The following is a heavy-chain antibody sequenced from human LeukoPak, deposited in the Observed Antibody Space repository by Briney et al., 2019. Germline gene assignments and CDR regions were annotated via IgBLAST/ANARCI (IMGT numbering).Heavy chain of an antibody. CDR3: ARDSYLGNWFDP. V-gene: IGHV1-69*13. Sequence: SVKVSCKASGGTFSSYAISWVRQAPGQGLEWMGGIIPIFGTANYAQKFQGRVTITADESTSTAYMELSSLRSEDTAVYYCARDSYLGNWFDPWGQGTLVTVSS. CDR2: IIPIFGTA. J-gene: IGHJ5*02. CDR1: GGTFSSYA. D-gene: IGHD3-3*02.